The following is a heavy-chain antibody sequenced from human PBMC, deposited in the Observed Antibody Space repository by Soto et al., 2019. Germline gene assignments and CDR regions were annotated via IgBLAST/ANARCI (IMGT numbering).Heavy chain of an antibody. Sequence: EVQLVESGGGLVQPGGSLRLSCAVSGFTFSNYYMQWVRQGPGKGLVYVARIDFDGRSTVHADSVKGRFTISSDTAKTTLYLQMNSLGAEDTGVYYCARGGSTSWLRALDLWGQGTLVTVSS. V-gene: IGHV3-74*01. J-gene: IGHJ5*02. CDR2: IDFDGRST. CDR3: ARGGSTSWLRALDL. D-gene: IGHD6-13*01. CDR1: GFTFSNYY.